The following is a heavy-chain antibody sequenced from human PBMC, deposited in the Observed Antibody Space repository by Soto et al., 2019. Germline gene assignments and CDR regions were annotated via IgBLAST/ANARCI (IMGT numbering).Heavy chain of an antibody. J-gene: IGHJ4*02. V-gene: IGHV1-3*01. Sequence: GASVKVSCKASGYTFTSFAMHWLRQAAGQRLEWMGWINGGTGDTKYSQRFQARVTFTRDTSASTAHKELSSVRSEDTAVFFCTRGMTGGDLDYWGQGTLVTVSS. CDR1: GYTFTSFA. CDR2: INGGTGDT. D-gene: IGHD2-21*02. CDR3: TRGMTGGDLDY.